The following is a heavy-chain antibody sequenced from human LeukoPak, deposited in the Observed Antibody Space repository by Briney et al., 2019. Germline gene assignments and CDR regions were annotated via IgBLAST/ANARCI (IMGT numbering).Heavy chain of an antibody. V-gene: IGHV1-18*04. D-gene: IGHD3-9*01. CDR1: GYNFDRYG. J-gene: IGHJ4*02. Sequence: ASVKVSCKGSGYNFDRYGVNWVRQAPGQGLEWVGWISTYNGNTFYAQKFEGRVSMTTDTSTNTVYMDLRSLRSDDTAVYYCAREPSYYDILTGYYNYWGQGTLVTVSS. CDR3: AREPSYYDILTGYYNY. CDR2: ISTYNGNT.